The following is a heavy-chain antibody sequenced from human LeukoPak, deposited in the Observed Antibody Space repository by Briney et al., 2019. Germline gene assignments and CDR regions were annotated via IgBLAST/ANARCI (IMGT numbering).Heavy chain of an antibody. J-gene: IGHJ4*02. V-gene: IGHV1-3*01. CDR2: INAGNGDDT. D-gene: IGHD6-13*01. CDR1: GYAFPHYG. Sequence: ASVRVSCKASGYAFPHYGVQWVRQAPGQTLEWMGWINAGNGDDTKYSQKFQARLTMTTDTSATTVYMELNSLRSEDTAVYYCARSGSNWSCDSWGQGTLVTVSS. CDR3: ARSGSNWSCDS.